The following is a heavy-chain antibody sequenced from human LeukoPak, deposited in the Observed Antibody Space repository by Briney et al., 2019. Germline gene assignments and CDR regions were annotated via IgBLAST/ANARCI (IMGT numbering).Heavy chain of an antibody. CDR3: ARGRITMVRGVISPFDP. Sequence: PSETLSLTCAVYGGSFSGYYWSWIRQPPGKGLEWIGEINHSGSTNYNPSLKSQVTISVDTSKNQFSLKLSSVTAADTAVYYCARGRITMVRGVISPFDPWGQGTLVTVSS. J-gene: IGHJ5*02. D-gene: IGHD3-10*01. CDR1: GGSFSGYY. CDR2: INHSGST. V-gene: IGHV4-34*01.